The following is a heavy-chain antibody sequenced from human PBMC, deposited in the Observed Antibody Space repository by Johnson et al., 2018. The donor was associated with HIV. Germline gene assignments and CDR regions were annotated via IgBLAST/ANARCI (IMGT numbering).Heavy chain of an antibody. CDR3: AKSVGSWGAVAGTDAFDI. Sequence: EVQVVESGGGLVQPGGSLRLSCAASGFTFINYVMSWVRQAPGKGLEWVSSIGGSGTNTYYADSVKGRFTISRDNSKNTLYLQMNSLRAGDTAVYYCAKSVGSWGAVAGTDAFDIWGQGQWSPSLQ. J-gene: IGHJ3*02. D-gene: IGHD6-19*01. CDR2: IGGSGTNT. V-gene: IGHV3-23*04. CDR1: GFTFINYV.